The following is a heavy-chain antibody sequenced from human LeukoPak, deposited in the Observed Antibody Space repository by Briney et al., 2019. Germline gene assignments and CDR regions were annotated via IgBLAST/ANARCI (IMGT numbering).Heavy chain of an antibody. CDR3: ARVVSWFGELPQYYFDY. J-gene: IGHJ4*02. CDR1: GGSISSYY. Sequence: SETLSLTCTVSGGSISSYYWSWIRQPPGKGLEWIEYIYYSGSTNYNPSLKSRVTISVDTSKNQFSLKLSSVTAADTAVYYCARVVSWFGELPQYYFDYWGQGTLVTVSS. D-gene: IGHD3-10*01. CDR2: IYYSGST. V-gene: IGHV4-59*01.